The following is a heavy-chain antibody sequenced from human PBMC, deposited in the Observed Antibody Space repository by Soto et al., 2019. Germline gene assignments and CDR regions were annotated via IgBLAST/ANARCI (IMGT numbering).Heavy chain of an antibody. CDR3: ARLVHTVMFS. J-gene: IGHJ5*02. CDR1: GGSISGSSYY. Sequence: SETLSLTCTVSGGSISGSSYYWGWIRQPPGKGLEWIGSVSYTGSTYYTPSLKSRVTISVDTSKNQFSLKLSSVTAADTAVYFCARLVHTVMFSWGQGTLVTVPS. D-gene: IGHD5-18*01. CDR2: VSYTGST. V-gene: IGHV4-39*01.